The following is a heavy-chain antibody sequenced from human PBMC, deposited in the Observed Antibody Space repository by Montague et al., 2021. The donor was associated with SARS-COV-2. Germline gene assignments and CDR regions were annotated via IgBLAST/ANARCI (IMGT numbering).Heavy chain of an antibody. J-gene: IGHJ6*02. CDR1: GGSLSTYY. Sequence: SETLSLTCTVSGGSLSTYYWSWIRQPPGKGLECIGYIYYTGNTNYNPSLKSRVTISVDTSKNQFSLKLGSVTAADTAVYYCARFLGPHYYGLDVWGQGTTVTVSS. CDR2: IYYTGNT. CDR3: ARFLGPHYYGLDV. D-gene: IGHD3-16*01. V-gene: IGHV4-59*13.